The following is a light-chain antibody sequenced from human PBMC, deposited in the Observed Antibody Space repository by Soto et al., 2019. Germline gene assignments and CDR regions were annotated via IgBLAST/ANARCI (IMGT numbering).Light chain of an antibody. J-gene: IGKJ3*01. Sequence: DIQMTQSPSSLSASVGDRVTITCQASQDLSNYLNWYQQKPGKAPKLLIYDASNLETGVPSRFSGSGSGTDFTFTISSLQPDDIATYYFQKYDNLPLFGPWTKVDIK. V-gene: IGKV1-33*01. CDR3: QKYDNLPL. CDR2: DAS. CDR1: QDLSNY.